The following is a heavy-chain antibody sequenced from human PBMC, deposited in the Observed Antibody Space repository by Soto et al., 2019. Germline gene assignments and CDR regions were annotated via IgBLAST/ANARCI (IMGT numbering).Heavy chain of an antibody. J-gene: IGHJ3*02. CDR1: GGTFSNYA. V-gene: IGHV1-69*01. CDR3: ARRGVANSRDAFDI. Sequence: QVQLVQSGAEVKKPGTSVKVSCEVSGGTFSNYAITWVRQAPGQGLEWLGGAIPVYGSTNYAQKFQGRVTITAGESVTTTFTELSSLRSDDTAVYYCARRGVANSRDAFDIWGQGTLVTVS. CDR2: AIPVYGST. D-gene: IGHD1-26*01.